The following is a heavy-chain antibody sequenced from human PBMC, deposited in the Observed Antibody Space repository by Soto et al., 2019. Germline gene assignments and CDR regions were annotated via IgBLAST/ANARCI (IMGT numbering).Heavy chain of an antibody. D-gene: IGHD6-13*01. J-gene: IGHJ4*02. V-gene: IGHV1-18*01. Sequence: QVQLVQSGAEVKKPGASVKVSCKASGYTFTTYGISWVRQAPGQGLEWMGWISAYSGSTKFAQKLQGRVTMPTATSTTTAYMELRSLTSDDTAVYYCARDFTKSSSWPYYFDYWGQGTLVTVSS. CDR3: ARDFTKSSSWPYYFDY. CDR1: GYTFTTYG. CDR2: ISAYSGST.